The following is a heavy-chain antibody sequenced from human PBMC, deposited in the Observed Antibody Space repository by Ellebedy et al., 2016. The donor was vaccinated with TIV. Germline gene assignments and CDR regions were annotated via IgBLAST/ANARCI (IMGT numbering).Heavy chain of an antibody. J-gene: IGHJ4*02. CDR1: GFTFSSYF. CDR2: ISCKGYIT. V-gene: IGHV3-64*01. D-gene: IGHD5-12*01. Sequence: PGGSLRLSCAASGFTFSSYFMHWVRQAPGRGLEYLASISCKGYITYYANSVKGRFTISRDNSKNSLYLQMNSLRADDTALYYCASAARGSGAYESFWGQGTLFTVSS. CDR3: ASAARGSGAYESF.